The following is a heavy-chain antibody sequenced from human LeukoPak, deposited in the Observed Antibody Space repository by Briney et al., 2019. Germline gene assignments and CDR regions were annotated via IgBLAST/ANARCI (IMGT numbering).Heavy chain of an antibody. CDR1: GFTFDDYG. Sequence: GGSLRLSCAASGFTFDDYGMSWVRQAPGKGLEWVCGINWNGGSTGYADSVKGRFTISRDNAKNSLYLQMNSLRAEDTALYHCARDMGDSLDYYGMDVWGQGTTVTVSS. V-gene: IGHV3-20*01. D-gene: IGHD2-21*02. J-gene: IGHJ6*02. CDR3: ARDMGDSLDYYGMDV. CDR2: INWNGGST.